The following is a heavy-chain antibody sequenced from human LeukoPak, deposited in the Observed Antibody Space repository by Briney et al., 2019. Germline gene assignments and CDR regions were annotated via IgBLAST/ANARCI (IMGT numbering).Heavy chain of an antibody. V-gene: IGHV3-23*01. CDR1: GFTFSSYA. Sequence: GGSLRLSCAASGFTFSSYAMSWVRQAPGKGLEWVSAISGSGGSTYCADSVKGRFTISRDNSKNTLYLQMNSLRAEDTAVYYCAKDFRSGSYSFDYWGQGTLVTVSS. D-gene: IGHD3-10*01. CDR3: AKDFRSGSYSFDY. CDR2: ISGSGGST. J-gene: IGHJ4*02.